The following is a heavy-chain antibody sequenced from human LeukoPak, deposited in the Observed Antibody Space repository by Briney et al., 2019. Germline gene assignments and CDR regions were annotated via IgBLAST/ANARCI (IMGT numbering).Heavy chain of an antibody. D-gene: IGHD4-17*01. J-gene: IGHJ4*02. V-gene: IGHV3-23*01. Sequence: GGTLRLSGAASGFTFSSYGMSWVRQGPGKGLEWVSAISGSGGSTYYADSVKGRFTISRDNSKNTLYLQMNSLRAEGTAVYYCASYGDYEGDYWGQGTLVTVSS. CDR1: GFTFSSYG. CDR3: ASYGDYEGDY. CDR2: ISGSGGST.